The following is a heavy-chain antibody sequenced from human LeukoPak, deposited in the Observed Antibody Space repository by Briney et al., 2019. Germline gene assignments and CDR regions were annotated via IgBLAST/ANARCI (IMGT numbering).Heavy chain of an antibody. CDR2: INHSGST. D-gene: IGHD6-6*01. CDR3: ARGRGAARRDYYYYMDV. J-gene: IGHJ6*03. Sequence: PSETLSLTCAVYGGSFSGYYWSWIRQPPGKGLEWIGEINHSGSTNYNPSLKSRVTISVDTSKNQFSLKLSSVTAADTAVYYCARGRGAARRDYYYYMDVWGQGTTVTVSS. V-gene: IGHV4-34*01. CDR1: GGSFSGYY.